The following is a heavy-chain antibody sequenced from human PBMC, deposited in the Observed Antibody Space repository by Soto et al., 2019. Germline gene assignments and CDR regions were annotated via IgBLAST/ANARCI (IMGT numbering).Heavy chain of an antibody. CDR1: GGSISSGGYS. Sequence: PSETLSLTCAVFGGSISSGGYSWSWIRQPPGRGLEWIGYIYHSGSTYYNPSLKSRVTISVDRSKNQFSLKLSSVTAADTAVYYCARTPDIWGQGKMVTVSS. CDR2: IYHSGST. CDR3: ARTPDI. J-gene: IGHJ3*02. V-gene: IGHV4-30-2*01.